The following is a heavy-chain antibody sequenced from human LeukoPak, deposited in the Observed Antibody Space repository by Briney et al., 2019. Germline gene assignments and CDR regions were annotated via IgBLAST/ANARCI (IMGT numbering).Heavy chain of an antibody. CDR3: ARSAGGLRYFDWLLHSYYFDY. CDR2: IYPGDSDT. J-gene: IGHJ4*02. CDR1: GYSFTSYW. D-gene: IGHD3-9*01. Sequence: GESLKISCKGSGYSFTSYWIGWVRQMPGKGLEWMGIIYPGDSDTRYSPSFQGQVTISADKSISTAYLQWSSLKASDTAMYYCARSAGGLRYFDWLLHSYYFDYWGQGTLVTVSS. V-gene: IGHV5-51*01.